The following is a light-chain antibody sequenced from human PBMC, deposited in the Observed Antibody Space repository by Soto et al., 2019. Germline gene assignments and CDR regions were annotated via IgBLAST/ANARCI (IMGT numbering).Light chain of an antibody. CDR2: GAS. Sequence: ENVLTQSPGTLSLPPGERATLSCRASQSVGSYLGWYQKKPGQAPRLLIYGASNRATGIPDRFSGSGSGTAFTLTISRLEPEDFAVYYCQHYGGPPPWTFGHGTKVEIK. V-gene: IGKV3-20*01. CDR3: QHYGGPPPWT. CDR1: QSVGSY. J-gene: IGKJ1*01.